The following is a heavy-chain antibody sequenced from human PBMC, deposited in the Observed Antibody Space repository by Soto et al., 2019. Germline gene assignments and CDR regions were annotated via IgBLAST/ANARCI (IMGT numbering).Heavy chain of an antibody. CDR2: IYYSGST. Sequence: QVQLQESGPGLVKPSETLSLTCTVSGGSTSTTSYYWGWIRQPPGKGLEWIGTIYYSGSTHYNPSLKSRVTISVDTSKNHFSLRLSSVTAADTAVYYCGRHASSGYYGEVGSHLDSWGQGTLVTVSS. J-gene: IGHJ4*02. CDR3: GRHASSGYYGEVGSHLDS. D-gene: IGHD3-22*01. V-gene: IGHV4-39*01. CDR1: GGSTSTTSYY.